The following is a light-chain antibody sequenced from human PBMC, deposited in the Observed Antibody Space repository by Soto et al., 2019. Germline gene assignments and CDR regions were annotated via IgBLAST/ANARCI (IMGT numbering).Light chain of an antibody. CDR2: GAS. V-gene: IGKV3-20*01. J-gene: IGKJ2*01. CDR3: QQYGTSPMYT. Sequence: EIVLTQSPGTLSLSPGERATLSCRASQSVSSSYFAWYQQKPGQAPRLLIYGASGRATGIPDRFSGSGSATDFTTTISRLEPEDFAVYYSQQYGTSPMYTFGQETKLEIK. CDR1: QSVSSSY.